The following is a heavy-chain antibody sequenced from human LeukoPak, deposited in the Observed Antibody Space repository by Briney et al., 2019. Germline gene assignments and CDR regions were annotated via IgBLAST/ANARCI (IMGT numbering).Heavy chain of an antibody. J-gene: IGHJ4*02. V-gene: IGHV1-46*01. CDR2: INPSGGST. D-gene: IGHD3-22*01. CDR1: GYTFTSYY. Sequence: EASVKVSCKASGYTFTSYYMHWVRQAPGQGLVWMGIINPSGGSTSYAQKFQGRVTMTRDTSTSTVYMELSSLRSEDTAVYYCARDPDLPYYYDSSGYQPFSDYWGQGTLVTVSS. CDR3: ARDPDLPYYYDSSGYQPFSDY.